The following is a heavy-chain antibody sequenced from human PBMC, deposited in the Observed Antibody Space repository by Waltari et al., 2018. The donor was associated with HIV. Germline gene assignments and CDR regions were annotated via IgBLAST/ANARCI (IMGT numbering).Heavy chain of an antibody. V-gene: IGHV3-49*03. CDR2: IRSKAYGGTT. D-gene: IGHD3-9*01. J-gene: IGHJ5*02. Sequence: EVQLAESGGGLVQPGRSLRLSCTASGFTFGDYGMSWFRQAPGKGLAWVGFIRSKAYGGTTEYAASVKGRFTISRDDSKSIAYLQMNSLKTEDTAVYYCTRDHPPPDELVIGPWFDPWGQGTLVTVSS. CDR3: TRDHPPPDELVIGPWFDP. CDR1: GFTFGDYG.